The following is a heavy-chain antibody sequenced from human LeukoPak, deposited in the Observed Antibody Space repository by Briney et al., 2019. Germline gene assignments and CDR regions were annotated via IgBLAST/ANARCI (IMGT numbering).Heavy chain of an antibody. D-gene: IGHD3-10*01. CDR2: INHSGST. Sequence: PSETLSLTCAVYGGSFSGYYWSWIRQPPGKGLEWIGEINHSGSTNYNPSLKSRVTISVDTSKNQFSLKLSSVTAADTAVYYCARGLRYYGSGSKGPYFDYWGQGTLVTVSS. CDR3: ARGLRYYGSGSKGPYFDY. J-gene: IGHJ4*02. CDR1: GGSFSGYY. V-gene: IGHV4-34*01.